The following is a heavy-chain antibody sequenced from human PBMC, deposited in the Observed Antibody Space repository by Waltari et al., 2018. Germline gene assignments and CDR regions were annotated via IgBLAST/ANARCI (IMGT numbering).Heavy chain of an antibody. Sequence: EVHLVESGGGLIQPGGSLRLSCTASGSMFICYWMHWVRQAPGEGLVWVSRISTDGSITDYADSVKGRFTISRDNAKNTLYLQMSSLRAEDTAMYFCTSHYYDNDAYYDVYWGQGTLVTVSS. D-gene: IGHD3-22*01. V-gene: IGHV3-74*01. CDR2: ISTDGSIT. J-gene: IGHJ4*02. CDR1: GSMFICYW. CDR3: TSHYYDNDAYYDVY.